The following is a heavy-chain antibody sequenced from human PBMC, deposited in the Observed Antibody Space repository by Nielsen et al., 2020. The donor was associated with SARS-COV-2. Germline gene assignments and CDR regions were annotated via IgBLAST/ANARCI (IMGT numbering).Heavy chain of an antibody. CDR2: IRSKSYGGTT. D-gene: IGHD1-1*01. CDR3: TSTTNQFDY. Sequence: GGSLRLSCTGSGFKFADYAMTWVRQAPGKGLEWVGLIRSKSYGGTTEYAASVKGRFIISRDDSKSIAYLQMNSLKTEDTAVYHCTSTTNQFDYWGQGTLVTVSS. J-gene: IGHJ4*02. V-gene: IGHV3-49*04. CDR1: GFKFADYA.